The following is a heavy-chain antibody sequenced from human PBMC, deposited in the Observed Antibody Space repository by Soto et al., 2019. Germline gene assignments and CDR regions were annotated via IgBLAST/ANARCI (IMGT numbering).Heavy chain of an antibody. CDR2: ITPDGSAI. Sequence: PGGSLRLSCVASGFTFGSYWMTWVRQAPGKGLEWLANITPDGSAIYYVDSVRGRFTVSRDNAKNSLYLQMNSLRPEDTAVYYCAKHGIYCFDLWAQGTLVTVSS. CDR3: AKHGIYCFDL. D-gene: IGHD3-9*01. CDR1: GFTFGSYW. V-gene: IGHV3-7*02. J-gene: IGHJ4*02.